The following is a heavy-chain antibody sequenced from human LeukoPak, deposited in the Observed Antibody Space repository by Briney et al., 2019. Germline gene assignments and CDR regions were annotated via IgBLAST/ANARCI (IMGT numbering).Heavy chain of an antibody. V-gene: IGHV4-4*07. J-gene: IGHJ6*02. CDR2: VNPYGTS. Sequence: KPSETLSLTCSVSGGSTNNYFWSWIRQSAGKGLEWIGRVNPYGTSNYNPSLKSRVTVSADTSKNLVSLRLTSLTAADTAVYYCARDRRPRAVAGAYISYGMDVWGQGTTVTVSS. D-gene: IGHD6-19*01. CDR1: GGSTNNYF. CDR3: ARDRRPRAVAGAYISYGMDV.